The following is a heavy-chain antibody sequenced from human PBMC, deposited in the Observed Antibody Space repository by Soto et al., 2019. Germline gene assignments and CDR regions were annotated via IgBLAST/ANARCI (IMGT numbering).Heavy chain of an antibody. CDR3: GRWQLFSDWFDP. CDR2: IYSSGST. J-gene: IGHJ5*02. D-gene: IGHD5-18*01. Sequence: RSLTCTVTGGTLSGYYWTWTRQSAGGGLEWIGRIYSSGSTNYNPSLKSRVTISLDTSMNHFSLRLRSVSAADTAVYYCGRWQLFSDWFDPWGQGTLVTVSS. V-gene: IGHV4-4*07. CDR1: GGTLSGYY.